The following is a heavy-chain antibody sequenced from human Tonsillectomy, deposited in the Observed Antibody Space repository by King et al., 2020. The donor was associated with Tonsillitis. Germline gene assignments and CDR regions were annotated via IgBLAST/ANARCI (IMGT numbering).Heavy chain of an antibody. CDR1: GGSISSYY. J-gene: IGHJ3*02. CDR3: ASDWDFYDSSEGHAFDI. D-gene: IGHD3-22*01. CDR2: IFYSGST. Sequence: QLQESGPGLVKPSETLTLTCTVSGGSISSYYGSWIRQPPGKGLEWIGYIFYSGSTNYNPSLKSRVTISVDTSKNQFSLKLSSVTAADTAVYYCASDWDFYDSSEGHAFDIWGQGKMVTVSS. V-gene: IGHV4-59*01.